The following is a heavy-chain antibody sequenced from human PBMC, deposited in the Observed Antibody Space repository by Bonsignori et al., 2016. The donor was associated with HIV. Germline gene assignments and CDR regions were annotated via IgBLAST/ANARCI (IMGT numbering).Heavy chain of an antibody. CDR2: INHSGRN. CDR1: GGAFSDYY. D-gene: IGHD6-13*01. V-gene: IGHV4-34*01. CDR3: ARAGRGGIASPLWN. Sequence: QVQLQQWGAGLLKPSETLSLTCAVYGGAFSDYYWSWIRQPPGKSLEWIGEINHSGRNYYNPSLKSRVTISVDTSKNQISLKLSSVTAADTAVYYCARAGRGGIASPLWNWGQGNAGHRLL. J-gene: IGHJ4*02.